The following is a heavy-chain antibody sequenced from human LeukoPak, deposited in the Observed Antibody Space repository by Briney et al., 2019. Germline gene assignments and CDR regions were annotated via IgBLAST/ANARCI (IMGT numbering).Heavy chain of an antibody. D-gene: IGHD6-13*01. CDR1: GYTFTGYY. J-gene: IGHJ4*02. V-gene: IGHV1-2*02. CDR3: AKVGAGGRYSSSWYLGYFDY. Sequence: ASVRVSCKASGYTFTGYYMHWVRQAPGQGLEWMGWINPNSGGTNYAQKFQGRVTMTRDTSISTAYMELSRLRSDDTAVYYCAKVGAGGRYSSSWYLGYFDYWGQGTLVTVSS. CDR2: INPNSGGT.